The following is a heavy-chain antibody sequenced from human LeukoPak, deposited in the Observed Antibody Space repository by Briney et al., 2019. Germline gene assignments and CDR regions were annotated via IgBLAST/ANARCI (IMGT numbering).Heavy chain of an antibody. D-gene: IGHD1-1*01. CDR1: GFTFSSYA. CDR2: ISYDGSNK. Sequence: PGGSLRLSCAASGFTFSSYAMHWVRQAPGKGLEWVAVISYDGSNKYYADSVKGRFTISRDNSKNTLYLQMNSLRAEDTAVYYCANNYLIRPMDVWGQGTTVTVSS. CDR3: ANNYLIRPMDV. J-gene: IGHJ6*02. V-gene: IGHV3-30-3*01.